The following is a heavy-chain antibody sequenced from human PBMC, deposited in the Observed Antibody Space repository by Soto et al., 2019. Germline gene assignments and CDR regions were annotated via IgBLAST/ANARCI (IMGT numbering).Heavy chain of an antibody. CDR2: ISYDGSNK. Sequence: GSLRLSCAASGFTFSSYAMHWVRQAPGKGLEWVAVISYDGSNKYYADSVKGRFTISRDNSKNTLYLQMNSLRAEDTAVYYCARGEDYDFWSGYFWAPYYYGMDVLGQGTTVTVSS. V-gene: IGHV3-30-3*01. J-gene: IGHJ6*02. D-gene: IGHD3-3*01. CDR3: ARGEDYDFWSGYFWAPYYYGMDV. CDR1: GFTFSSYA.